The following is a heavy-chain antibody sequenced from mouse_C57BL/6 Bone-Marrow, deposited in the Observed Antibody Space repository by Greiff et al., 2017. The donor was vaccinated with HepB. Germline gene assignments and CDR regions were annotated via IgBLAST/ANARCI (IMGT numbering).Heavy chain of an antibody. V-gene: IGHV5-6*01. D-gene: IGHD2-2*01. J-gene: IGHJ3*01. Sequence: EVQGVESGGDLVKPGGSLKLSCAASGFTFSSYGMSWVRQTPDKRLEWVATISSGGSYTYYPDSVKGRFTISRDNAKNTLYLQMSSLKSEDTAMYYCARRWLPQFAYWGQGTLVTVSA. CDR3: ARRWLPQFAY. CDR1: GFTFSSYG. CDR2: ISSGGSYT.